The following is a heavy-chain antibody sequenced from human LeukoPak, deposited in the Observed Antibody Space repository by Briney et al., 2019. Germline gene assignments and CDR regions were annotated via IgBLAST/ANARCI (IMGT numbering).Heavy chain of an antibody. Sequence: SETLSLTCTVSGGSISSYYWSWIRQPPGKGLEWIGYIYYSGSTNYNPSLKSRVTISVDTSKNQFSLKLSSVTAADTAVYYCAGEMATIPYFDYWGQGTLVTVSS. J-gene: IGHJ4*02. V-gene: IGHV4-59*12. CDR3: AGEMATIPYFDY. CDR1: GGSISSYY. CDR2: IYYSGST. D-gene: IGHD5-24*01.